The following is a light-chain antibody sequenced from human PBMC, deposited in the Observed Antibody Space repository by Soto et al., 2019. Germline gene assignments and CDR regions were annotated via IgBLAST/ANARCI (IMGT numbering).Light chain of an antibody. CDR1: QSVPSY. CDR2: DIS. J-gene: IGKJ2*01. CDR3: QQLNAWPRNT. Sequence: EIVLTQFPATLSLSPGDRATLSCRASQSVPSYLAWYQQKPGRAPRLLVYDISNRATGIPARFTGSGSGTDFTLTISSLEPEDSAVYYCQQLNAWPRNTFGQGTKLQI. V-gene: IGKV3-11*01.